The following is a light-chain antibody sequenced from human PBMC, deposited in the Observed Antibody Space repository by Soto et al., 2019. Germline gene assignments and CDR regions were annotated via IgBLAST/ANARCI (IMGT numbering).Light chain of an antibody. V-gene: IGKV3-20*01. CDR1: QSASRNY. CDR3: QQYSSSPLT. CDR2: GAS. Sequence: EIVLTQSPGTLSLSPGARVTLSCRASQSASRNYLAWYQQKPGQAPRLLLYGASSRATGIPDRFSGSGSGTDFTLTISRLEPEDFAVYFCQQYSSSPLTFGGGTRVDIK. J-gene: IGKJ4*01.